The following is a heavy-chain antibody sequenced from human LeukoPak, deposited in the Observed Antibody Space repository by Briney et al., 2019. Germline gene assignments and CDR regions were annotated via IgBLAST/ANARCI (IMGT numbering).Heavy chain of an antibody. CDR1: GFTFDDYG. CDR2: INWNGGST. Sequence: GGSLRLSCAASGFTFDDYGMSWVRQAPGKGLEWVSGINWNGGSTGYADSVKGRFTTSRDNAKNSLYLQMNSLRAEDTALYYCARELGYCSGGSCPNNWFDPWGQGTLVTVSS. D-gene: IGHD2-15*01. CDR3: ARELGYCSGGSCPNNWFDP. J-gene: IGHJ5*02. V-gene: IGHV3-20*04.